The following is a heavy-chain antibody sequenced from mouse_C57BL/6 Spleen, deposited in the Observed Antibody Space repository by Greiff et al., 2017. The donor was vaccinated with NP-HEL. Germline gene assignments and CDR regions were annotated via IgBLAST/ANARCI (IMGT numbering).Heavy chain of an antibody. CDR3: ARSTMVDY. Sequence: VQLQQSGPELVKPGASVKISCKASGYTFTDYYMNWVKQSHGKSLEWIGDINPNNGGTSYNQKFKGKATLTVDKSSSTAYMELRSLTSEDSAVYYCARSTMVDYWGQGTTLTVSS. CDR2: INPNNGGT. V-gene: IGHV1-26*01. J-gene: IGHJ2*01. CDR1: GYTFTDYY. D-gene: IGHD2-1*01.